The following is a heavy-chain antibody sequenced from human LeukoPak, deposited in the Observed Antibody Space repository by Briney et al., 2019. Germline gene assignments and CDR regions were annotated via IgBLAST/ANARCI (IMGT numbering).Heavy chain of an antibody. CDR2: IYYSGSP. J-gene: IGHJ3*01. D-gene: IGHD1-1*01. CDR1: GGSINSYY. Sequence: PSETLSLTCTVSGGSINSYYWNWIRQPPGKGLELIGYIYYSGSPTNTPSLKSRVTISVDTSKNQFSLHLSSVTAAHTALYCIAGDVMSTALDAFDVWGQGTMVTVSS. V-gene: IGHV4-59*01. CDR3: AGDVMSTALDAFDV.